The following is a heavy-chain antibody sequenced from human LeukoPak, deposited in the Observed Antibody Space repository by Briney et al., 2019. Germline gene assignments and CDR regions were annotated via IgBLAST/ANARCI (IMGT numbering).Heavy chain of an antibody. CDR1: GYTFTSYY. CDR2: IIPIFGTA. J-gene: IGHJ4*02. V-gene: IGHV1-69*13. Sequence: SVKVSCKASGYTFTSYYMHWVRQAPGQGLEWMGGIIPIFGTANYAQKFQGRVTITADESTSTAYMELSSLRSEDTAVYYCARGFGTVTTFDDWGQGTLVTVSS. D-gene: IGHD4-17*01. CDR3: ARGFGTVTTFDD.